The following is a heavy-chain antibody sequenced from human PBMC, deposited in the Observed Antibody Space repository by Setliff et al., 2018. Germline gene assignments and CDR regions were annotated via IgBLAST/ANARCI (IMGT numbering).Heavy chain of an antibody. V-gene: IGHV4-31*03. Sequence: KTSETLSLTCTVSGGSISSGGYYWSWIRQHPGKGLEWIGYIYYSGSTYYNPSLKSRVTISVDTSKNSLYLQMNSLRAEDTAVYYCAKDSSGWPHSLISYFQHWGQGTLVTVSS. J-gene: IGHJ1*01. CDR1: GGSISSGGYY. CDR3: AKDSSGWPHSLISYFQH. D-gene: IGHD6-19*01. CDR2: IYYSGST.